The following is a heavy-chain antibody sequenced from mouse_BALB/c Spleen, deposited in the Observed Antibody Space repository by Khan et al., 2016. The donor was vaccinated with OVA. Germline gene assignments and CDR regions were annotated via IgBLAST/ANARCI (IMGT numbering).Heavy chain of an antibody. V-gene: IGHV2-2*02. CDR2: IWSGGST. J-gene: IGHJ3*01. CDR3: ARNYDYDEGLAY. D-gene: IGHD2-4*01. Sequence: QVQLKQSGPGLVQPSQSLSITCTVSGFSLTTYGVHWVRQSPGKGLVWLGVIWSGGSTDYNAPFISRLSISKDSSKSQVFFKMNSLQVNDTAIYYCARNYDYDEGLAYWGQGTLVTVSA. CDR1: GFSLTTYG.